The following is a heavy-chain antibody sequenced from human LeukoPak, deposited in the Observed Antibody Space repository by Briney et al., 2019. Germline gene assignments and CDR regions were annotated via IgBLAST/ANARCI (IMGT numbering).Heavy chain of an antibody. CDR3: ARHLRFRGYFDY. J-gene: IGHJ4*02. Sequence: GSLGLSCAASGFTFSSYAMSWVRQPPGKGLEWIGSIYYSGSTYYNPSLKSRVTISVDTSKNQFSLKLSSVTAADTAVYYCARHLRFRGYFDYWGQGTLVTVSS. V-gene: IGHV4-39*01. D-gene: IGHD5-12*01. CDR2: IYYSGST. CDR1: GFTFSSYA.